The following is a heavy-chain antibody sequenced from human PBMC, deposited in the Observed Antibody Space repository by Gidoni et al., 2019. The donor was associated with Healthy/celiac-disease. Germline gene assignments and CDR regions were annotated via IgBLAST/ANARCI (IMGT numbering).Heavy chain of an antibody. D-gene: IGHD5-12*01. Sequence: QVQLVESGGGVVQPGRSLRLSCAASGFTFSSYGMHWVRQAPGKGLEWVAVIWYDGSNKYYADSVKGRFTSSRDNSKNTLYLQMNSLRAEDTAVYYCAKFSGSEDFDYWGQGTLVTVSS. CDR3: AKFSGSEDFDY. CDR2: IWYDGSNK. CDR1: GFTFSSYG. V-gene: IGHV3-33*06. J-gene: IGHJ4*02.